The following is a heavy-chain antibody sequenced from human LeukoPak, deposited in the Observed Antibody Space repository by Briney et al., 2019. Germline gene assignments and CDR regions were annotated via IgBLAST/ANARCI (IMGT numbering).Heavy chain of an antibody. Sequence: GGSLRLSCAASGFTFSSYWMSWVRQAPGKGLEWVSSISSSSSYIYYADSVKGRFTISRDNAKNSLYLQMNSLRAEDTAVYYCARDWPGTIGDYWGQGTLVTVSS. CDR2: ISSSSSYI. J-gene: IGHJ4*02. CDR1: GFTFSSYW. CDR3: ARDWPGTIGDY. D-gene: IGHD3-16*01. V-gene: IGHV3-21*01.